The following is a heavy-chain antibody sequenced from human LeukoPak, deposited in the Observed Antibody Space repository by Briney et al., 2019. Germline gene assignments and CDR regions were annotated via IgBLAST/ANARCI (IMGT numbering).Heavy chain of an antibody. CDR2: IVPIFGTA. CDR3: ARGEFIAVAGTASFDY. D-gene: IGHD6-19*01. J-gene: IGHJ4*02. V-gene: IGHV1-69*05. CDR1: GGTFSSYA. Sequence: SVKVSCKASGGTFSSYAISWVRQAPGQGLEWMGRIVPIFGTANYAQKFQGRVTITTDESTSTAYMELSSLRSEDTAVYYCARGEFIAVAGTASFDYWGQGTLVTVSS.